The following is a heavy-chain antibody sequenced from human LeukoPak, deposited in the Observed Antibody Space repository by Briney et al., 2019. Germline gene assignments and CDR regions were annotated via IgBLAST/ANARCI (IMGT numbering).Heavy chain of an antibody. CDR1: GFTFDDYA. Sequence: GGSLRLSCAASGFTFDDYAMAWVRQAPGKGLEWVSGISWNSGSIGYADSVKGRFTISRDNAKNSLYLQMNSLRAEDTALYYCAEDSLYGDYGWYDYWGQGTLVTVSS. D-gene: IGHD4-17*01. CDR3: AEDSLYGDYGWYDY. V-gene: IGHV3-9*01. J-gene: IGHJ4*02. CDR2: ISWNSGSI.